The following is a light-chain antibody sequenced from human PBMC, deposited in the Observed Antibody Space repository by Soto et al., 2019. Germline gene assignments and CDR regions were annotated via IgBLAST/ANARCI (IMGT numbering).Light chain of an antibody. CDR2: EVN. V-gene: IGLV2-8*01. Sequence: QSVLTQPPSASGSPGQSVTISCTGTSSDVGGYNFVSWYQQHPGKAPKLMIYEVNKRPSGVPDRFSGSKSGNTASLAVSGLQAEDEADYYCSSYAGIDILYVSGTGTKGTVL. CDR3: SSYAGIDILYV. J-gene: IGLJ1*01. CDR1: SSDVGGYNF.